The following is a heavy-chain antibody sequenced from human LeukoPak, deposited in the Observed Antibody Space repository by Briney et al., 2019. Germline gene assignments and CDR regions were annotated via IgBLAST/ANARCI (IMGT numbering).Heavy chain of an antibody. D-gene: IGHD5-24*01. V-gene: IGHV3-21*01. CDR2: ISTGSKHI. CDR3: ARDLSGDGYNKFDY. Sequence: GGSLRLSCAASGFTFSHYWMHWVRQAPGKGLELVSSISTGSKHIYYATSLKGRFTISRDDARKSLYLQMNSLRAEDTAVYYCARDLSGDGYNKFDYWGQGTLVTVSP. CDR1: GFTFSHYW. J-gene: IGHJ4*02.